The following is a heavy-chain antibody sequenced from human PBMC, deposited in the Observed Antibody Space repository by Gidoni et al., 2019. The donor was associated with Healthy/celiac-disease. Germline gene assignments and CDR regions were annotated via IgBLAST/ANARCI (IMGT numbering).Heavy chain of an antibody. CDR2: IKSKTDGGTT. V-gene: IGHV3-15*01. D-gene: IGHD2-2*01. CDR3: TTDWAYCSSTSCYYYGMDV. CDR1: GFTFSNAW. Sequence: EVQLVESGGGLVKPGGSLRLSCAASGFTFSNAWMSWVRQAPGKGLEWVGRIKSKTDGGTTDYAAPVKGRFTISRDDSKNTLYLQMNSLKTEDTAVYYCTTDWAYCSSTSCYYYGMDVWGQGTTVTVSS. J-gene: IGHJ6*02.